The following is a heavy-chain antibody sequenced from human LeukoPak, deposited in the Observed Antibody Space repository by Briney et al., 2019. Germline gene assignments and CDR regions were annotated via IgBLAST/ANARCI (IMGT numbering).Heavy chain of an antibody. V-gene: IGHV4-39*07. CDR2: IYYSGST. J-gene: IGHJ5*02. D-gene: IGHD3-3*01. CDR3: ARGVAIFGVVIIPDWFDP. CDR1: GGSISSSSYY. Sequence: PSETLSLTCTVSGGSISSSSYYWGWIRQPPGKGLEWIVSIYYSGSTYYNPSLKSRVTISVDTSKNQFSLKLSSVTAADTAVYYCARGVAIFGVVIIPDWFDPWGQGTLVTVSS.